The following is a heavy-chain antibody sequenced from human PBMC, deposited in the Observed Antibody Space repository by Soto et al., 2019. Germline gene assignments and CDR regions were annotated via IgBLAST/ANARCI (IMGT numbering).Heavy chain of an antibody. D-gene: IGHD6-13*01. CDR2: ISGSGDST. CDR3: ATYSSSWTYFDY. Sequence: WGSLRLSCAASGFTFSSDWMHWVRQAPGKGLEWVSAISGSGDSTYYADSVKGRFIISRDNSKNTLYLQMNSLRAEDTAVYYCATYSSSWTYFDYWGQGTLVPVSS. CDR1: GFTFSSDW. J-gene: IGHJ4*02. V-gene: IGHV3-23*01.